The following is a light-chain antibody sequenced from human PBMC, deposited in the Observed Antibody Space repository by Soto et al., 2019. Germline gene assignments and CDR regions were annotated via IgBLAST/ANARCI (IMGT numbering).Light chain of an antibody. J-gene: IGLJ1*01. V-gene: IGLV1-40*01. CDR3: QSYDSSLSAYV. Sequence: QSVLTQPPSVSGAPGQRGRGSCAWGSAKIGAGYDVHWYQQLPGTAPKLLIYDNRNRPSGVPDRFSGSKSGTSASLAITGLQAEDEADYYCQSYDSSLSAYVFGTGTKVTVL. CDR2: DNR. CDR1: SAKIGAGYD.